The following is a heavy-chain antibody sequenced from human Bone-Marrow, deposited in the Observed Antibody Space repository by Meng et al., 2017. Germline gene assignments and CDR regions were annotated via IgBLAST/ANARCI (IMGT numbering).Heavy chain of an antibody. CDR2: IKSKVDGGTT. CDR3: TTDLPFTEGGVITT. V-gene: IGHV3-15*01. J-gene: IGHJ5*02. D-gene: IGHD3-16*02. Sequence: GGSLRLSCVASGGTFRNFWMTWVGQAPGKGLEGVGRIKSKVDGGTTDFAAPVKGRFTISRDDAKNTLYLQTNSLKTEDTAVYYCTTDLPFTEGGVITTWGQGTLVTVSS. CDR1: GGTFRNFW.